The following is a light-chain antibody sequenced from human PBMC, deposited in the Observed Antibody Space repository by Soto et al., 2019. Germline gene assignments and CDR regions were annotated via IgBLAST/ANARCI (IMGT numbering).Light chain of an antibody. CDR2: GNN. J-gene: IGLJ1*01. Sequence: QSVLTQPPSVSGAPGQRLTISYTGSSSNIGAGHDVHWYQQFPGTAPQLLIFGNNNRPSGVPDRFSGSKSGSSASLAITGLQAEDEADFYCQSYDLSLSAYVFGTGTKVTVL. CDR3: QSYDLSLSAYV. V-gene: IGLV1-40*01. CDR1: SSNIGAGHD.